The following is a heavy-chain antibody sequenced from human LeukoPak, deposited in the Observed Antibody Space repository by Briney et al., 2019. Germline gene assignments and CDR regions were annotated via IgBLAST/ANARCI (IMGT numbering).Heavy chain of an antibody. V-gene: IGHV5-10-1*01. J-gene: IGHJ4*02. Sequence: GESLKISCKTSGYTFITYWISWVRQMPGKGLEWMGRIDPTDSDTDYSPSFQGHVTISADKSTSTVYLQWSSLKASDTAMYYCARPGGSGYVYFDSWGQGTLVTVSS. CDR2: IDPTDSDT. CDR3: ARPGGSGYVYFDS. CDR1: GYTFITYW. D-gene: IGHD5-12*01.